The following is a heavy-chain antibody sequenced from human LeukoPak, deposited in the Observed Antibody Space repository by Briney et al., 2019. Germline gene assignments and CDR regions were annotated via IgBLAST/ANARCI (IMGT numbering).Heavy chain of an antibody. Sequence: GGSLRLSCAASGFTFSSYAMHWVRQAPGKGLEWVAVISYDGSNKYYADSVKGRFTISRDNSKNTLYLQMNSLRAEDTAVYYCAKAAELGCSGGSCYSRGRLPPTLYYYYYMDVWGKGTTVTISS. CDR3: AKAAELGCSGGSCYSRGRLPPTLYYYYYMDV. J-gene: IGHJ6*03. CDR2: ISYDGSNK. CDR1: GFTFSSYA. V-gene: IGHV3-30*04. D-gene: IGHD2-15*01.